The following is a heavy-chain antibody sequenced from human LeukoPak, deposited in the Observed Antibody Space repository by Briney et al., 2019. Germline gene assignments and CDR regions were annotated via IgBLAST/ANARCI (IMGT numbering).Heavy chain of an antibody. J-gene: IGHJ5*02. D-gene: IGHD2-15*01. CDR1: GGSISSGSYY. CDR3: ARDVADCSGGSCYSWFDP. V-gene: IGHV4-61*02. Sequence: SETLSLTCTVSGGSISSGSYYWRWIRQPAGKGLEWIGRIYTSGSTNYNPSLKSRVTISVDTSKNQFSLKLSSVPAADTAVYYCARDVADCSGGSCYSWFDPWGQGTLVTVSS. CDR2: IYTSGST.